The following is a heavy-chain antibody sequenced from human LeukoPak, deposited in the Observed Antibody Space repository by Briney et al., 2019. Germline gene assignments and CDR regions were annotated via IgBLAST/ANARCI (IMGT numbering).Heavy chain of an antibody. D-gene: IGHD3-22*01. J-gene: IGHJ4*02. CDR1: GFTFGDYA. CDR3: TREAPGGDYYDSSGYGTSY. CDR2: IRSKPYGGAT. V-gene: IGHV3-49*04. Sequence: GGSLRLSCTASGFTFGDYAMSWVRQAPGKGLEWVGFIRSKPYGGATEYAASVKGRFTISRDDSKSIAYLQMTSLKTEDTAVYYCTREAPGGDYYDSSGYGTSYWGQGTLVTVSS.